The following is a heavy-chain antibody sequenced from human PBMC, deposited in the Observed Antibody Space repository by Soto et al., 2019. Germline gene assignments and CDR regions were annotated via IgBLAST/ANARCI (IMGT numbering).Heavy chain of an antibody. CDR2: VTAGGDNT. CDR1: GFTFSSYA. J-gene: IGHJ3*02. D-gene: IGHD2-15*01. Sequence: EVQLLESGGGLVQPGGSLRLSCAASGFTFSSYAMTWVRQTPGQGLRWVSTVTAGGDNTYHADSVKGRFTISRDTSKNMLYLQMNSLRVEDTAIYHCARLYSRAYDIWGQGTMVTVSS. V-gene: IGHV3-23*01. CDR3: ARLYSRAYDI.